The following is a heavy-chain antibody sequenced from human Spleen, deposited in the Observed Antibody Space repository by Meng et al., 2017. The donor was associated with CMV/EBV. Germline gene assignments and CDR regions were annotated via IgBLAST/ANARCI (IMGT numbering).Heavy chain of an antibody. J-gene: IGHJ4*02. CDR2: TTTGGATM. CDR1: GFSFNYYG. Sequence: GESLKISCAASGFSFNYYGMTWVRQAPGKGLEWVAYTTTGGATMYYAASVKGRFTISRDNAKNSLYLQMNSLRAEDTAVYYCARDVSLGGDGGNSLGPFDYWGQGTLVTVSS. CDR3: ARDVSLGGDGGNSLGPFDY. D-gene: IGHD4-23*01. V-gene: IGHV3-48*03.